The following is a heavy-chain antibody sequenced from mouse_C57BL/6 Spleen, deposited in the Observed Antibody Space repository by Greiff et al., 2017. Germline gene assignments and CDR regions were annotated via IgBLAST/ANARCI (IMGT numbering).Heavy chain of an antibody. V-gene: IGHV1-15*01. CDR1: GYTFTDYE. J-gene: IGHJ3*01. Sequence: QVQLKESGAELVRPGASVTLSCKASGYTFTDYEMHWVKQTPVHGLEWIGAIDPETGGTAYNQKFKGKAILTADKSSSTAYMELRSLTSEDAAVYYCTREGGRAYWGQGTLVTVSA. CDR3: TREGGRAY. D-gene: IGHD3-3*01. CDR2: IDPETGGT.